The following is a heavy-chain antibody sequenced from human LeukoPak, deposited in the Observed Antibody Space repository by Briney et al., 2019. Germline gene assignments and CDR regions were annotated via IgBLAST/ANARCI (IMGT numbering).Heavy chain of an antibody. CDR3: ARHLYGIKDAFDN. V-gene: IGHV4-59*08. Sequence: SETLSLTCTVSGGSISSYYWSWIRQPPGKGLEWIGYIYYSGSTNYNPSLKSRVTISVDTSKNQFSLKLSSVTAADTAVYYCARHLYGIKDAFDNWGQGTMVTVSS. D-gene: IGHD2-2*02. J-gene: IGHJ3*02. CDR1: GGSISSYY. CDR2: IYYSGST.